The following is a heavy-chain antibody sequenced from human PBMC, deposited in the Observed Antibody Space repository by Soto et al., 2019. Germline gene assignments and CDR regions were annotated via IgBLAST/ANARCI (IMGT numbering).Heavy chain of an antibody. CDR3: AGMPYTSGLRFDP. V-gene: IGHV4-30-2*01. J-gene: IGHJ5*02. D-gene: IGHD6-19*01. Sequence: PSETLSLTCNMSGDSYSISTYSWSWIRWPTGKALQWIGFIYQSGVTSYNPPLASRVSISLDRSNNQCSLKLKSVTAADTAVYFCAGMPYTSGLRFDPWGPGTLVTVSS. CDR2: IYQSGVT. CDR1: GDSYSISTYS.